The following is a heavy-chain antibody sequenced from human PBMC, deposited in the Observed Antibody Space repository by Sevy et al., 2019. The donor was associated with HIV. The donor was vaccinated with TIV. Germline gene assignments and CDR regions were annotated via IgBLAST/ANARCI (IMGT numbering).Heavy chain of an antibody. V-gene: IGHV3-7*03. CDR2: IRQDGNQI. CDR1: GFTLDMYW. Sequence: GGSLRLSCDASGFTLDMYWMQWVRQAPGKGLEWVANIRQDGNQIYYAASVRGRFTISRDNAKGSLYLQMNNLRVEDTATYYCARRYFDLWGQGTLVTVSS. CDR3: ARRYFDL. J-gene: IGHJ4*02.